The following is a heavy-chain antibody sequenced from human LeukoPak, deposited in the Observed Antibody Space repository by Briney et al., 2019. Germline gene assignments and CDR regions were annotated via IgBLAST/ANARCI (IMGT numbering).Heavy chain of an antibody. Sequence: SETLSLTCAVYGGSLSGYYWSWIRQTPGKGLEWIGEINHSGNTVYNPSLESRVSISVDMSNNQVSLRLISVTAADTAVYYCARAGYYYDSTRAFDIWGQGTMVTVSS. CDR2: INHSGNT. CDR1: GGSLSGYY. CDR3: ARAGYYYDSTRAFDI. J-gene: IGHJ3*02. D-gene: IGHD3-22*01. V-gene: IGHV4-34*01.